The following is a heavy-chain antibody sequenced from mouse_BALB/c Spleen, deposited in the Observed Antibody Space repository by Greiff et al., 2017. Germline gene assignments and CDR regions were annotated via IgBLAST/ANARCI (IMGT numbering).Heavy chain of an antibody. J-gene: IGHJ4*01. D-gene: IGHD2-4*01. V-gene: IGHV1-80*01. CDR3: ARDDYDPYAMDY. CDR1: GYAFSSYW. CDR2: IYPGDGDT. Sequence: GQLQQSGAELVRPGSSVKISCKASGYAFSSYWMNWVKQRPGQGLEWIGQIYPGDGDTNYNGKFKGKATLTADKSSSTAYMQLSSLTSEDSAVYFCARDDYDPYAMDYWGQGTSVTVSS.